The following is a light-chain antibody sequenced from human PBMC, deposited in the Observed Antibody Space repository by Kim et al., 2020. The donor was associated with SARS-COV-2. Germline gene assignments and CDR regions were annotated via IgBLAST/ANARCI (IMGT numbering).Light chain of an antibody. CDR3: LLTYSGIRL. CDR2: DIN. Sequence: QAVVTQEPSLTVSPGGTVTLTCGSSAGPVTSGHNPYWFQQKPGQAPRTLIYDINNRNAWTPARFSGSLPGGKAALTLSGAQPEDEADYFCLLTYSGIRLFGGGTKVTVL. V-gene: IGLV7-46*01. CDR1: AGPVTSGHN. J-gene: IGLJ2*01.